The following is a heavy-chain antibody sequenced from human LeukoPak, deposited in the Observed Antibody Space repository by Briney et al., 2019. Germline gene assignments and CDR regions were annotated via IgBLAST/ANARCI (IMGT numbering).Heavy chain of an antibody. V-gene: IGHV3-33*01. CDR1: GFTFSSYG. CDR3: ARGIDSRH. Sequence: GGSLRLSCAASGFTFSSYGMHWVRQAPGKGLEWVVVIWYDGSNKYYADSVKGRFTISRDNSKNTLYLQMNSLRAEDTAVYYCARGIDSRHWGQGTLVTVSS. D-gene: IGHD3-22*01. J-gene: IGHJ4*02. CDR2: IWYDGSNK.